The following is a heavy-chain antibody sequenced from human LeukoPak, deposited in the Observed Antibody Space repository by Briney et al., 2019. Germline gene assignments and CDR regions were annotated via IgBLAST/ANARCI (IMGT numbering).Heavy chain of an antibody. CDR2: ITTDVSGA. CDR3: AKGVIGAGSLLEYFQH. Sequence: GGSLRLSRAPATFSFRTYDMIWDRHAHGGGLGWDSGITTDVSGAYYADSVKGPFTVSRHHSKNTAFLQINSVRGKDAAIYYCAKGVIGAGSLLEYFQHWGQGTLVTASS. CDR1: TFSFRTYD. J-gene: IGHJ1*01. V-gene: IGHV3-23*01. D-gene: IGHD3-10*01.